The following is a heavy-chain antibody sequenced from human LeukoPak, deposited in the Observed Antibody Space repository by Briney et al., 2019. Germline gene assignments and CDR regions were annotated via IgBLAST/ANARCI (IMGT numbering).Heavy chain of an antibody. J-gene: IGHJ4*02. CDR1: GYTFTTYG. Sequence: SVKVSCKASGYTFTTYGITWVRQAPGQVLEWMGWISAYNTNTNYAQKVQGRVTMTTDTSTSTAYMELRSLRSDDTAVYYCAREVVVTPGHEDYWGQGTLVTVSS. CDR2: ISAYNTNT. V-gene: IGHV1-18*01. CDR3: AREVVVTPGHEDY. D-gene: IGHD4-23*01.